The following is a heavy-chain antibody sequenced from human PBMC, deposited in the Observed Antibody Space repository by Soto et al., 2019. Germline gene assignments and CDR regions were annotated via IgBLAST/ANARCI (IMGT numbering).Heavy chain of an antibody. D-gene: IGHD3-3*01. J-gene: IGHJ6*02. V-gene: IGHV3-30*18. CDR2: IYDGSNK. CDR1: GFTFSSYC. Sequence: GGSLRLSCAASGFTFSSYCMHWVRQAPGKGLEWVAVIYDGSNKYYADSVKGRFTISRDNSKNTLYLQMNSLRAEDTAVYYCAKGSGRSYDFWSGYYTYGMYVWGQGTTVTVSS. CDR3: AKGSGRSYDFWSGYYTYGMYV.